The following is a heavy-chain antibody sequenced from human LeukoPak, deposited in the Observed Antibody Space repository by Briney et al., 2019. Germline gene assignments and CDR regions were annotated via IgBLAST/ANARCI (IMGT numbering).Heavy chain of an antibody. Sequence: GGSLRLSCAASGFTFSRYWTHWVRQAPGKGLVWVSRINSDGRSTNYADSVKGRFTISRDNAKNTLYLQMNSLRAEDTAVYYCARDPDSSGWSSIEYWGQGTLVTVSS. CDR2: INSDGRST. CDR1: GFTFSRYW. J-gene: IGHJ4*02. D-gene: IGHD6-19*01. CDR3: ARDPDSSGWSSIEY. V-gene: IGHV3-74*01.